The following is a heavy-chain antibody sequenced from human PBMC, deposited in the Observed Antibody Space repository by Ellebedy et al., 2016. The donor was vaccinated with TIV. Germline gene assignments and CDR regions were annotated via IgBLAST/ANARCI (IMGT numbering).Heavy chain of an antibody. J-gene: IGHJ6*03. CDR3: ARRMEESYSSGNFEYYYYYMDV. Sequence: MPSETLSLTCNLSGISTNNHYWSWIRQPPGRGLEWIGYVYSSGTTTYNPSLSSRVTMSVDSSSHFSLKLSSVTAADTAVYYCARRMEESYSSGNFEYYYYYMDVWGKGTTVAVTS. V-gene: IGHV4-59*08. D-gene: IGHD3-10*01. CDR2: VYSSGTT. CDR1: GISTNNHY.